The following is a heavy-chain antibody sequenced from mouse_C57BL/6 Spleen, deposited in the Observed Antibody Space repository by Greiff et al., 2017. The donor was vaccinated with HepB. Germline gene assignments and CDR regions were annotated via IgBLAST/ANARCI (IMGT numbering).Heavy chain of an antibody. CDR2: ISSGSSTI. D-gene: IGHD1-1*01. CDR3: ATGYYGSSYAMDY. Sequence: ELKLMESGGGLVKPGGSLKLSCAASGFTFSDYGMHWVRQAPEKGLEWVAYISSGSSTIYYADTVKGRFTISRDNAKNTLFLQMTSLRSEDTAMYYCATGYYGSSYAMDYWGQGTSVTVSS. J-gene: IGHJ4*01. V-gene: IGHV5-17*01. CDR1: GFTFSDYG.